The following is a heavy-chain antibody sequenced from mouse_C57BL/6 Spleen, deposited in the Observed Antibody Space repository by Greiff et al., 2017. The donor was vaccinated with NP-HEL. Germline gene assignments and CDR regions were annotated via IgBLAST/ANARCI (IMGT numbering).Heavy chain of an antibody. J-gene: IGHJ2*01. CDR3: ARDIYYYSYFDY. Sequence: QVQLKQPGAELVKPGASVKLSCKASGYTFTSYWMQWVKQRPGQGLEWIGEIDPSDSYTNYNQKFKGKATLTVDTSSSTAYMQLSSLTSEDSAVYYCARDIYYYSYFDYWGQGTTLTVSS. CDR2: IDPSDSYT. D-gene: IGHD1-1*01. CDR1: GYTFTSYW. V-gene: IGHV1-50*01.